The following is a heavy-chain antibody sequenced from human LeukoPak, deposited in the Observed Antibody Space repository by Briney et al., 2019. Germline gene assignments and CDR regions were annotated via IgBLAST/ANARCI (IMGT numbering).Heavy chain of an antibody. Sequence: PGGSLRLSCAASGFTFDDYAMHWVRQAPGKGLEWVSLISGDGGSTYYADSVKGRFTISRDNSKNSLYLQMNSLRTEDTALYYCAKDNGYSSSWLQRNYYYYGMDVWGQGTTVTVSS. CDR2: ISGDGGST. D-gene: IGHD6-13*01. V-gene: IGHV3-43*02. CDR3: AKDNGYSSSWLQRNYYYYGMDV. J-gene: IGHJ6*02. CDR1: GFTFDDYA.